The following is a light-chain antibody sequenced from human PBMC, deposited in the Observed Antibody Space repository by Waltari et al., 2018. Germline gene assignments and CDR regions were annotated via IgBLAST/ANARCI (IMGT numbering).Light chain of an antibody. V-gene: IGKV1-8*01. CDR3: QQYYSNPAT. J-gene: IGKJ1*01. Sequence: AIRITQSPSSLSASTGDRVTITCRASQGISSYLAWYQQKPGKAPKVLIYAASTLQSGVPSRFSGSGSGTDFTLTISCLQSEDFAIYCCQQYYSNPATFGQGTKVEIK. CDR2: AAS. CDR1: QGISSY.